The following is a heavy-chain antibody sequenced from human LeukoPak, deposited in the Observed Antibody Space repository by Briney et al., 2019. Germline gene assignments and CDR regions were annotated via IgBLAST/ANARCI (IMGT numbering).Heavy chain of an antibody. V-gene: IGHV4-59*12. J-gene: IGHJ6*03. CDR2: IYYSGST. Sequence: SETLSLTCTVSGGSISSYYWSWIRQPPGKGLEWIGYIYYSGSTNYNPSLKSRVTISVDTSKKQFSLKLSSVTAADTAVYYCARGGYYYDSSGYFPSMDVWGKGTTVTVSS. CDR3: ARGGYYYDSSGYFPSMDV. CDR1: GGSISSYY. D-gene: IGHD3-22*01.